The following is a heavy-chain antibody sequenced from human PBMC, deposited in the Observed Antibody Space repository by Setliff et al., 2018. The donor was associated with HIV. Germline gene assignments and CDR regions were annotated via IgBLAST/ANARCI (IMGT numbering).Heavy chain of an antibody. CDR2: MYYTGST. J-gene: IGHJ4*02. D-gene: IGHD6-19*01. CDR1: GGSTDSGSYY. CDR3: ARDGGSRGWYFVLGYSDY. Sequence: SETLSLTCTVSGGSTDSGSYYWAWIRQPPGKGLEWIGSMYYTGSTYYNPSLKSRVTITIDTSKNQFSLKLNSVTAADTAMYYCARDGGSRGWYFVLGYSDYWGPGTLVTVSS. V-gene: IGHV4-39*02.